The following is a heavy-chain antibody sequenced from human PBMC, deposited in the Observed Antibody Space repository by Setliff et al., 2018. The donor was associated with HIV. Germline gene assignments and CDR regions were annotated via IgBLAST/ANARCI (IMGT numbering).Heavy chain of an antibody. CDR1: GYTLTGYY. CDR3: ARYSNWNFEEHFDY. Sequence: ASVKVSCKASGYTLTGYYMNWVRQAPGPGLEGMGRINPTSGDTNYAQKLQGRVTMTTDTSTSTAHMELRSLRSDDTAVYYCARYSNWNFEEHFDYWGQGTLVTRLL. V-gene: IGHV1-2*06. D-gene: IGHD1-7*01. J-gene: IGHJ4*02. CDR2: INPTSGDT.